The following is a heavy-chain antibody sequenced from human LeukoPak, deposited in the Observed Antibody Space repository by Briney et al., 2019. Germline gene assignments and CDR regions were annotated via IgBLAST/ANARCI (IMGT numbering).Heavy chain of an antibody. Sequence: SETLSLTCSVSGGSLNIDKYYWSWIRQPPGKGLEGIGYMYYGGRTSYNPSLKSRVTISVDTSKNQFSLKLTSVTAADTAVYYCAREGWRGIAVADSWGQGTLVTVSS. CDR2: MYYGGRT. J-gene: IGHJ4*02. CDR1: GGSLNIDKYY. D-gene: IGHD6-19*01. CDR3: AREGWRGIAVADS. V-gene: IGHV4-61*01.